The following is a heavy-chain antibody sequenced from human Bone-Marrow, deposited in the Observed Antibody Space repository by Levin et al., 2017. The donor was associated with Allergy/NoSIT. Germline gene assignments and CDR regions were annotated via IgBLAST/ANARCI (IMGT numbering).Heavy chain of an antibody. J-gene: IGHJ4*02. CDR2: ISGSGGST. CDR3: AKSLYGGNF. Sequence: GGSLRLSCAASGFTFSTYAMSWVRQAPGKGLEWVSGISGSGGSTNYADSVKGRFTISRDNSKNTLSLQMNSLRVDDTAVYYCAKSLYGGNFWGQGTLVTVSS. D-gene: IGHD4-23*01. V-gene: IGHV3-23*01. CDR1: GFTFSTYA.